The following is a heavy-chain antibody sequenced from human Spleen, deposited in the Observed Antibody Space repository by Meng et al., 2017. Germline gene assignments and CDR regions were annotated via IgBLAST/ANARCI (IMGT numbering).Heavy chain of an antibody. CDR3: AKSPTYTSSWYVDY. Sequence: GESLKISCAASGFTYSSYAMSWVRQAPGKGLEWLSGIRGSGSNTYYADSVKGRFTISRDNSKNTLYLQMNSLRVEDTAVYYCAKSPTYTSSWYVDYWGQGTLVTVSS. V-gene: IGHV3-23*01. CDR1: GFTYSSYA. J-gene: IGHJ4*02. CDR2: IRGSGSNT. D-gene: IGHD6-13*01.